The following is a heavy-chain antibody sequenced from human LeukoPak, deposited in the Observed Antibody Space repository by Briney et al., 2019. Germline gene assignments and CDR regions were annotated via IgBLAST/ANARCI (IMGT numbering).Heavy chain of an antibody. J-gene: IGHJ4*02. CDR2: IYYSGST. V-gene: IGHV4-59*01. Sequence: PSETLSLTCTVSSGSISSYFWSWIRQPPAKGLEWIGYIYYSGSTNYNPFLKSRVTISINTSKNQLSLEVNSATAADTAVYYCARADAAMDPFDYWGQGTLVTVSS. CDR3: ARADAAMDPFDY. D-gene: IGHD5-18*01. CDR1: SGSISSYF.